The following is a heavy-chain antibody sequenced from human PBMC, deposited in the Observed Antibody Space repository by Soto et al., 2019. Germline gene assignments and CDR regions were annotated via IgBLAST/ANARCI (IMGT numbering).Heavy chain of an antibody. CDR2: ILPILGTT. D-gene: IGHD3-10*01. J-gene: IGHJ4*02. Sequence: QVHLVQSGAEVKKPGSSVKVSCKTSGDTFSSFGISWVRQAPGQGLEWMGTILPILGTTNYAQKFRDTVTFTTDESSSTAYMELRRLTSEDTAVYFCATDRALRGFYYWGQGTLVTVSS. CDR1: GDTFSSFG. CDR3: ATDRALRGFYY. V-gene: IGHV1-69*11.